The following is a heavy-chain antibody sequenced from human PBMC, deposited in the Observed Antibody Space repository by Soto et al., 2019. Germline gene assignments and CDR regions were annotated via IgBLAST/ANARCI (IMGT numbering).Heavy chain of an antibody. CDR1: GYSFTSYW. J-gene: IGHJ6*02. V-gene: IGHV5-10-1*01. D-gene: IGHD3-10*01. Sequence: PGESLKISCKGSGYSFTSYWISWVRQMPGKGLEWMGRIDPSDSYTNYSPSFQGHVTISADKSISTAYLQWSSLKASDTAMYYCARLNVGVRGEPLDYYYYGMDVWSQGTTVTVSS. CDR3: ARLNVGVRGEPLDYYYYGMDV. CDR2: IDPSDSYT.